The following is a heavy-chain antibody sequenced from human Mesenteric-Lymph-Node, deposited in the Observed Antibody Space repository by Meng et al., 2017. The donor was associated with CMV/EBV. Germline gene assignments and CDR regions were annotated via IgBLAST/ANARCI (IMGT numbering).Heavy chain of an antibody. D-gene: IGHD2-15*01. V-gene: IGHV3-48*03. CDR1: GFTFSSYE. Sequence: GESLKISCAASGFTFSSYEMNWVRQAPGKGLEWVSYISSSGSTIYYADSVKGRFTISRDNAKNSLYLQMNSLRAEDTAVYYCATDCSGGSCSSTIDYWGQGTLVTVSS. CDR2: ISSSGSTI. CDR3: ATDCSGGSCSSTIDY. J-gene: IGHJ4*02.